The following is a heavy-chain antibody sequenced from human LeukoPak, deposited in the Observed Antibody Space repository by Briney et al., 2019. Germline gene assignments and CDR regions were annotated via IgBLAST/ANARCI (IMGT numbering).Heavy chain of an antibody. CDR1: GYTFSSSY. CDR3: ARMGMDAAMITNFFDY. J-gene: IGHJ4*02. V-gene: IGHV1-46*01. CDR2: IHPSGGST. Sequence: ASVKVPCKASGYTFSSSYMHWVRQAPGQGLEWMGAIHPSGGSTSYAQKFQGRVTMTKDTSMSTAYMELSSLRSEDTAIYYCARMGMDAAMITNFFDYWGQGTLITVSS. D-gene: IGHD5-18*01.